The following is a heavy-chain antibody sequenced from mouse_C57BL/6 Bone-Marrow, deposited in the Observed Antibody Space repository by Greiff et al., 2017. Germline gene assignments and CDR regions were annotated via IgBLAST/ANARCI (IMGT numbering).Heavy chain of an antibody. CDR1: YFAFMASA. CDR3: ARGLPPFLVLNV. V-gene: IGHV1-49*01. CDR2: FTMYSDAT. D-gene: IGHD2-2*01. Sequence: LQQSGAELVRPGSSVKLSCKDSYFAFMASAMHWVKQRPGHGLEWIGSFTMYSDATEYRENFKGQATFTATTTSSTACMGLSGLTTQESAVYYCARGLPPFLVLNVWGTEPTVTFSS. J-gene: IGHJ1*03.